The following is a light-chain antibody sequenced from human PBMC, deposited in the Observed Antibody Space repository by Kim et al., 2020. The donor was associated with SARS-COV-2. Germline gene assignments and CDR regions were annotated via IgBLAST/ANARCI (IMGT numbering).Light chain of an antibody. CDR1: SSNIGNHY. Sequence: QSVLTQPPSVSAAPGQKVTISCSGSSSNIGNHYVSWYQQLPGKAPKLLIYDNNKRPSGIPDRFSGSKSGTSATLGITGLQTGDEADYYCGTWDSSLSAEVFGGGTQLTVL. CDR3: GTWDSSLSAEV. CDR2: DNN. J-gene: IGLJ3*02. V-gene: IGLV1-51*01.